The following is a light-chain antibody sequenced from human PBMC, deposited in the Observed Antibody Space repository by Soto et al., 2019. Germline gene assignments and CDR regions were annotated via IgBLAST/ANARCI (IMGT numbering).Light chain of an antibody. CDR3: QQRSNWLLT. V-gene: IGKV3-11*01. CDR2: DAS. CDR1: QSVSSY. Sequence: EIVLTQSPSTLSLSPGERATLSCRASQSVSSYLAWYQQKPGQAPRLLIYDASNRATGIPARFSGSGSGTAFTPTISSLEPEDFAVSYCQQRSNWLLTFGGGTKVEIK. J-gene: IGKJ4*01.